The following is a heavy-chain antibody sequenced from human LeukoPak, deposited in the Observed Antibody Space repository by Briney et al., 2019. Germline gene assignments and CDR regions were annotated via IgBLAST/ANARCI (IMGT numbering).Heavy chain of an antibody. CDR1: GYSFTTYW. CDR3: ARPGSGTIGIDY. CDR2: IYPGDSYT. J-gene: IGHJ4*02. Sequence: GESLEISCKGSGYSFTTYWIGWVRQMPGKGLEWMGIIYPGDSYTRYSPSFQGQVTISADRSISTAYLQWTSLKASDTAMYYCARPGSGTIGIDYWGQGTLLPLFS. D-gene: IGHD3-10*01. V-gene: IGHV5-51*01.